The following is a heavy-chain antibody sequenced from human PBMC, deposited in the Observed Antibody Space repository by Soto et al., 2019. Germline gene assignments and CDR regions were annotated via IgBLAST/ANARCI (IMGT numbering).Heavy chain of an antibody. J-gene: IGHJ4*02. V-gene: IGHV4-61*08. Sequence: SETLSLTCTVSGASISSGDYFWGWIRQTPGMRLEWIGFVYSGGSAMYNPSFKSRVIISLETSKNQFSLTLTSLTAADSAVYYCASTSRAAPGTGLDSWGQGALVTVSS. D-gene: IGHD6-25*01. CDR1: GASISSGDYF. CDR2: VYSGGSA. CDR3: ASTSRAAPGTGLDS.